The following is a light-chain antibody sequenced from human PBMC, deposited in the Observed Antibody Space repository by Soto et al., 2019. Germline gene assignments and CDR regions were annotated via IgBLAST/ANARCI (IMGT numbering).Light chain of an antibody. V-gene: IGLV1-44*01. CDR2: SNN. CDR3: AAWDASLHGFYV. J-gene: IGLJ1*01. Sequence: PVLTQPPSASGTPGQRVASSCAGSRSNIGSNTVNWYQQFPQTAPKLLIYSNNQRPSGVPDRFSVSKSGTSASLAISGLQSEDEADYYCAAWDASLHGFYVFGTGTKVTVL. CDR1: RSNIGSNT.